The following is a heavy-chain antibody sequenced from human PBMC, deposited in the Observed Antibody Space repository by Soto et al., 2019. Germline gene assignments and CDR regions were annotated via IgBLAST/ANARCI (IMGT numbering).Heavy chain of an antibody. CDR2: IYHSGTT. V-gene: IGHV4-4*02. D-gene: IGHD4-4*01. CDR3: ARYDFRIFDQ. CDR1: GDSIASSYW. J-gene: IGHJ4*02. Sequence: TSETLSLTCVVSGDSIASSYWWSWVRQPPGKGLEWIGEIYHSGTTNYNPSLKSRATILQDKSNNQFSLRLDSVTAADTAVYYCARYDFRIFDQWGQGTLVTVSS.